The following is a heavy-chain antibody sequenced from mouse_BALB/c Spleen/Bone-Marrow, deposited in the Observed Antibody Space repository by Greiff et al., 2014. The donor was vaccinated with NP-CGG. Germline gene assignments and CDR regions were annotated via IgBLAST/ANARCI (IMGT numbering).Heavy chain of an antibody. CDR3: ATYYYGNSWGFAY. Sequence: VQLQQPGAELVKPGASVKLSCTASGFNIKDTYMHWVKQRPEQGLEWIGRIDPANGNTKYDPKFQGKATITADTSSNTAYLQLSSLTSEDTAVYYCATYYYGNSWGFAYWGQGTLVTVSA. D-gene: IGHD1-1*01. CDR1: GFNIKDTY. CDR2: IDPANGNT. J-gene: IGHJ3*01. V-gene: IGHV14-3*02.